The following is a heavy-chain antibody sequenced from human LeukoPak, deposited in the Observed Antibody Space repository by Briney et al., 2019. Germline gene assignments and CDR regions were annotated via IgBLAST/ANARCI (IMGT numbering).Heavy chain of an antibody. J-gene: IGHJ3*02. CDR3: ARGTDSLWFGELSCCAFDI. CDR1: GFTVSSNY. V-gene: IGHV3-66*02. D-gene: IGHD3-10*01. Sequence: GSLRLSCAASGFTVSSNYMSWVRQAPRKGLEWVSVIFSGGSTYYADSVKGRFTISRDNSKNTLYLQMNSLRAEDTAVYYCARGTDSLWFGELSCCAFDIWGQGTMVTVSS. CDR2: IFSGGST.